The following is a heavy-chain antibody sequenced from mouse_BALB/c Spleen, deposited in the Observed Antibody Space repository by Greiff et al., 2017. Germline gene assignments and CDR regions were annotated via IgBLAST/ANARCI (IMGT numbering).Heavy chain of an antibody. CDR1: GYTFTSYW. D-gene: IGHD3-3*01. CDR2: IYPSDSYT. CDR3: TRFGLYWYFDV. J-gene: IGHJ1*01. Sequence: VQLQQPGAELVRPGASVKLSCKASGYTFTSYWINWVKQRPGQGLEWIGNIYPSDSYTNYNQKFKDKATLTVDKSSSTAYMQLSSPTSEDSAVYYCTRFGLYWYFDVWGAGTTVTVSS. V-gene: IGHV1-69*02.